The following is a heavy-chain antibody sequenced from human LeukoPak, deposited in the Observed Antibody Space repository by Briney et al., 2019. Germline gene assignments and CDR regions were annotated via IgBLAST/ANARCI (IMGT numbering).Heavy chain of an antibody. CDR2: ISNSGNT. Sequence: SETLSLTCSLSGGSISTYYWTWIRQPPGKGLEWIEDISNSGNTYYNPSLKSRVTMSLDTSKNQFSLKLTSVTAADTAVYYCARVRAGTTTKRAFDIRGQGTLVTVSS. J-gene: IGHJ3*02. CDR1: GGSISTYY. CDR3: ARVRAGTTTKRAFDI. D-gene: IGHD1-7*01. V-gene: IGHV4-59*01.